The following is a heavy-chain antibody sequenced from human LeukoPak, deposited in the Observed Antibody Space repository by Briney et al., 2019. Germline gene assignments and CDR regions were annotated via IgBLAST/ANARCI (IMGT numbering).Heavy chain of an antibody. CDR2: IYDSGST. D-gene: IGHD2-2*01. CDR1: GGSISSSSYC. CDR3: AREAFDIVVVPAAIGAFDI. Sequence: PSETLSLTCTVSGGSISSSSYCWGWIRQPPGKGLEWIVSIYDSGSTYYNPSLKSRVTISVDTSKNQFSLKLSSVTAADTAVYYCAREAFDIVVVPAAIGAFDIWGQGTMVTVSS. J-gene: IGHJ3*02. V-gene: IGHV4-39*07.